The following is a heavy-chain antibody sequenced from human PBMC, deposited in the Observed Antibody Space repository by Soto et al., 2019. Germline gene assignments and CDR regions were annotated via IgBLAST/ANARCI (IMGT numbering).Heavy chain of an antibody. J-gene: IGHJ4*02. V-gene: IGHV4-4*02. Sequence: QVQLQESGPGLVKPSGTLSLTCTVSGGSMSSSNWWNWVRQPPGKGLEWIEEAHHGGRTNYNPSHNSRVTISVYKSKNHFSLKLSSVTAAAAAVYYCARSEATVLDYWGQGTLVTVSS. CDR1: GGSMSSSNW. D-gene: IGHD4-17*01. CDR3: ARSEATVLDY. CDR2: AHHGGRT.